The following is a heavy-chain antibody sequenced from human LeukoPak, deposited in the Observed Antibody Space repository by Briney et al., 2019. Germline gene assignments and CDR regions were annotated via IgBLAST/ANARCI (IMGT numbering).Heavy chain of an antibody. CDR2: IYHTGST. J-gene: IGHJ4*02. D-gene: IGHD3-16*01. CDR3: VKEGEGSISH. Sequence: SETLSLTCTVSGYSIKNGYHWGWIRQPPGKGLEWIGSIYHTGSTYYNPSVKSRVIISVDTSKNQFSLKLNSMTAADTAVYYCVKEGEGSISHWGQGTLVTVSS. CDR1: GYSIKNGYH. V-gene: IGHV4-38-2*02.